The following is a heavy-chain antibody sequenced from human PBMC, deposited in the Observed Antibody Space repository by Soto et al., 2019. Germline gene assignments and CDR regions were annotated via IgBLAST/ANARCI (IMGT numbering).Heavy chain of an antibody. D-gene: IGHD3-22*01. J-gene: IGHJ6*02. CDR1: GGSISSYY. CDR2: IYYSGST. CDR3: AGTALGYYDSSGYYHATNYYYGMDV. V-gene: IGHV4-59*01. Sequence: PSETLSLTCTVSGGSISSYYWSWIRQPPGKGLEWIGYIYYSGSTNYNPSLKSRVTISVDTSKNQFSLKLSSVTAADTAVYYCAGTALGYYDSSGYYHATNYYYGMDVWGQGTTVTVSS.